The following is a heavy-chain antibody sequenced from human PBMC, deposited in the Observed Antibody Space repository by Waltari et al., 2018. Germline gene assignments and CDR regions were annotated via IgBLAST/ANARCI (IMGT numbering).Heavy chain of an antibody. D-gene: IGHD6-13*01. J-gene: IGHJ4*02. V-gene: IGHV4-39*07. Sequence: QLQLQESGPGLVKPSETLSLTCTVSGGSISSSSYYWGWIRQPPGKGLEWIGSIYYSGSTYYNPSLKSRVTISVDTSKNQFSLKLSSVTAADTAGYYCARAEYSSSRPTNWGQGTLVTVSS. CDR3: ARAEYSSSRPTN. CDR1: GGSISSSSYY. CDR2: IYYSGST.